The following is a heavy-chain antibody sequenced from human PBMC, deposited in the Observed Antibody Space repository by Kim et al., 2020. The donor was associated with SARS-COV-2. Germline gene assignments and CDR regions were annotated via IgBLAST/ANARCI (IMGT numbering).Heavy chain of an antibody. CDR2: INHSGST. CDR3: ARCGREVTIFGVVIYGMDV. J-gene: IGHJ6*02. Sequence: SETLSLTCAVYGGSFSGYYWSWIRQPPGKGLEWIGEINHSGSTNYNPSLKSRVTISVDTSKNQFSLKLSSVTAADTAVYYCARCGREVTIFGVVIYGMDVWGQGTTVTVSS. CDR1: GGSFSGYY. D-gene: IGHD3-3*01. V-gene: IGHV4-34*01.